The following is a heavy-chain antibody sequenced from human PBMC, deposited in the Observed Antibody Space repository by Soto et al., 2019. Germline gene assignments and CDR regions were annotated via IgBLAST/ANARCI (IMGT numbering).Heavy chain of an antibody. CDR1: GGSISDFY. V-gene: IGHV4-59*01. Sequence: SETLSLTCNVSGGSISDFYWSWIRQSPGKRLEWIGYLYYTGSTNYNPALKSRVTISLDTSKNQFSLKVRSVTAADTAGYYCARGGGYDFRSSQAPPIDVWGQGTTVTVSS. CDR2: LYYTGST. CDR3: ARGGGYDFRSSQAPPIDV. J-gene: IGHJ6*02. D-gene: IGHD3-3*01.